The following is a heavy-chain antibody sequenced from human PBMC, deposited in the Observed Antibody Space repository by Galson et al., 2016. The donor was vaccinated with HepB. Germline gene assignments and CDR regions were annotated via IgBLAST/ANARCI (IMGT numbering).Heavy chain of an antibody. V-gene: IGHV6-1*01. CDR3: ARVRDGYNKYYHYGLDV. D-gene: IGHD5-24*01. J-gene: IGHJ6*02. Sequence: CAISGDSVSSNSAAWTWIRQSPLRGLEWLGRTYYRSKWYNDYAVSVKSRISIHPDTSKNQFSLQLNSVTPEDTAVYYCARVRDGYNKYYHYGLDVWGQGTTFTVSS. CDR2: TYYRSKWYN. CDR1: GDSVSSNSAA.